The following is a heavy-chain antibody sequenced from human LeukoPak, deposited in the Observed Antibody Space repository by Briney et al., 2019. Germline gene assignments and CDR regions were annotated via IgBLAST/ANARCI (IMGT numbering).Heavy chain of an antibody. CDR3: ASVVQQLVLG. V-gene: IGHV4-39*07. CDR1: GGSVSRGDYY. J-gene: IGHJ4*02. D-gene: IGHD6-13*01. CDR2: IYYSGST. Sequence: PSETLSLTCIVSGGSVSRGDYYWSWIRQPPGKGLEWIGSIYYSGSTYYNPSLKSRVTISVDTSKNQFSLKLSSVTAADTAVYYCASVVQQLVLGWGQGTLVTVSS.